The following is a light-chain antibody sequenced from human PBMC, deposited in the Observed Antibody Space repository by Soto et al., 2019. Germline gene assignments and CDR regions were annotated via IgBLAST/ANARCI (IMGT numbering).Light chain of an antibody. Sequence: EIVLTQSPGTLSLSPGERATLSCRASQSFNSIYLAWYQQKPGQAPRLLIYGASSRATGIPDRFSGSGSGTDFTLTINRLEPEDFAVYYCQQYGSSITFGQGTRLEI. CDR2: GAS. J-gene: IGKJ5*01. V-gene: IGKV3-20*01. CDR1: QSFNSIY. CDR3: QQYGSSIT.